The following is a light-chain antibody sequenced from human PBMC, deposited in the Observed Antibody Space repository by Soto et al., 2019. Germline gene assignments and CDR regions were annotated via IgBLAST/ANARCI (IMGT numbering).Light chain of an antibody. CDR1: QSVSSNY. J-gene: IGKJ1*01. V-gene: IGKV3-20*01. Sequence: EIVLTQSPGTLSLSPGERATLSCRTSQSVSSNYLAWYQQKRGQAPRLLIYGASTRATGIPDRFSGSGSGTDFTLTISRLEPEDFAVYYCQHYGTSFWTFDQGTKVDIK. CDR2: GAS. CDR3: QHYGTSFWT.